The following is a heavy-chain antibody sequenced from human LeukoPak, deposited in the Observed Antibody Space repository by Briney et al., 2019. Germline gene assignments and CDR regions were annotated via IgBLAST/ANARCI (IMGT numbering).Heavy chain of an antibody. Sequence: PSETLSLTCTVSGGPISSYYWSWLRQPPGKGLEWIGYIYFSGTTSYNPSLKSRVTISVDTSKNQFSLRLPSVTAADTAVYYCARQRGRWDSFDYWGQGTLVTVSS. CDR3: ARQRGRWDSFDY. J-gene: IGHJ4*02. D-gene: IGHD1-26*01. CDR2: IYFSGTT. V-gene: IGHV4-59*08. CDR1: GGPISSYY.